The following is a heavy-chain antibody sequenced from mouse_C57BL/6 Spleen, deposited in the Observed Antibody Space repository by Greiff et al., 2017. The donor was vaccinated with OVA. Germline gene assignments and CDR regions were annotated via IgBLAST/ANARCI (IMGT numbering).Heavy chain of an antibody. D-gene: IGHD1-1*01. J-gene: IGHJ4*01. Sequence: QVQLQQSGAELVRPGSSVKLSCKASGYTFTSYWMDWVKQRPGQGLEWIGNIYPSDSETHYNQKFKDKATLTVDKSSSTAYMQLSSLTSEDSAVYYCARRGYYGSSYAMDYWGQGTSVTVSS. V-gene: IGHV1-61*01. CDR1: GYTFTSYW. CDR3: ARRGYYGSSYAMDY. CDR2: IYPSDSET.